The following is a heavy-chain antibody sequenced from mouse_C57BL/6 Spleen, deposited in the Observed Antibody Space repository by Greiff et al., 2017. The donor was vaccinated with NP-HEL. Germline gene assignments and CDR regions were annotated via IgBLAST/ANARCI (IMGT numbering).Heavy chain of an antibody. V-gene: IGHV1-80*01. CDR1: GYAFSSYW. Sequence: LQQSGAELVKPGASVKISCKASGYAFSSYWMNWVKQRPGKGLEWIGQIYPGDGDTNYNGKFKGKATLTADKSSSTAYMQLSSLTSEDSAVYFCARRLYDYLYYFDYWGQGTTLTVSS. D-gene: IGHD2-4*01. CDR3: ARRLYDYLYYFDY. J-gene: IGHJ2*01. CDR2: IYPGDGDT.